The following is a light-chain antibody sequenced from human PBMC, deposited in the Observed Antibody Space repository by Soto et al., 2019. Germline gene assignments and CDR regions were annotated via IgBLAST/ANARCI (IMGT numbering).Light chain of an antibody. V-gene: IGLV2-14*03. J-gene: IGLJ2*01. CDR1: SSDVGDFNY. CDR3: SSYSSSTTHVV. CDR2: DVT. Sequence: QSALTQPASVSGSPGRSVTISCTGTSSDVGDFNYVSWYQHLPGRAPKLIIYDVTNRPSGISYRFSASKSGSTASLTISGLQAEDEAYYYCSSYSSSTTHVVFGGGTKLTVL.